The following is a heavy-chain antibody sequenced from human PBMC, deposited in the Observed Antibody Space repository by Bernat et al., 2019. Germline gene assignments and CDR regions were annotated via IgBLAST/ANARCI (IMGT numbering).Heavy chain of an antibody. CDR3: ARSCDYGYFDF. J-gene: IGHJ4*02. D-gene: IGHD4-17*01. V-gene: IGHV4-38-2*01. CDR1: GYSIRSGYY. CDR2: IHYSGST. Sequence: QVQLQESGPGLVKPSETLSLTCAVSGYSIRSGYYWGWIRQPPGKGLEWIGNIHYSGSTYYSPSLKSRVTISVDTSKHQFSLDLSSVTAADTAVYFCARSCDYGYFDFWGQGTLVTVSS.